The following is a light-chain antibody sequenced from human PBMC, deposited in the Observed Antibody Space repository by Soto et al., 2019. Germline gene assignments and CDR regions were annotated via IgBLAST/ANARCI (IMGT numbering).Light chain of an antibody. Sequence: EIVLTQSPGTLSLSPGERATLSCRASQSVSSNYLAWYQQKPGQAPRLLIYGASSRATGFPDRFSGSGSGTDFILTISRLEPEDFAVYYCQKYGDSPYTFGQGTKLEIK. CDR3: QKYGDSPYT. CDR2: GAS. J-gene: IGKJ2*01. V-gene: IGKV3-20*01. CDR1: QSVSSNY.